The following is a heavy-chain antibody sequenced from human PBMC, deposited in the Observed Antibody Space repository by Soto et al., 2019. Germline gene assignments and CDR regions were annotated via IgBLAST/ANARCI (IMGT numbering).Heavy chain of an antibody. D-gene: IGHD3-22*01. CDR2: IIPLFGTA. J-gene: IGHJ4*02. CDR1: GGTFNIYS. CDR3: AREASTHYYDSSGYYKRPLDY. V-gene: IGHV1-69*01. Sequence: QVQLVQSGADVKKPGSSVKVSCKASGGTFNIYSISWVRQAPGQGLERMGGIIPLFGTANYAQEFQGRVTIPADESTSTAYMELSSLRSEDTAVYFCAREASTHYYDSSGYYKRPLDYWGQGTQVTVSS.